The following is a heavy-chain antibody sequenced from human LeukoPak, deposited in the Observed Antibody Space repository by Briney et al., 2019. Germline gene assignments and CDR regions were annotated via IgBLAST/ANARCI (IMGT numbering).Heavy chain of an antibody. CDR1: GFTFSSYS. J-gene: IGHJ6*02. V-gene: IGHV3-21*01. Sequence: GGSLRLSCAASGFTFSSYSTNWVRQAPGKGLEWVSSISSSSSYIYYADSVKGRFTISRDNAKNSLYLQMNSLRAEDTAVYYCARDWGYCSGGSCYGMDVWGQGTTVTVSS. D-gene: IGHD2-15*01. CDR2: ISSSSSYI. CDR3: ARDWGYCSGGSCYGMDV.